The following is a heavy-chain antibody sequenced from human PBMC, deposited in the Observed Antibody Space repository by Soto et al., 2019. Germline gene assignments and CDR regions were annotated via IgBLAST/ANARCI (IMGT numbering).Heavy chain of an antibody. Sequence: SETLSLTCTVSGDSINSSNWWSWVRQPPGKGLEWMGEIYHSGSTNYNPSLKSRVTISVDRSKNEFSLKLSSVTAADTAIYYCAREFYYDSSGIGFDSWGQGTLVTVSS. V-gene: IGHV4-4*02. J-gene: IGHJ4*02. CDR2: IYHSGST. D-gene: IGHD3-22*01. CDR3: AREFYYDSSGIGFDS. CDR1: GDSINSSNW.